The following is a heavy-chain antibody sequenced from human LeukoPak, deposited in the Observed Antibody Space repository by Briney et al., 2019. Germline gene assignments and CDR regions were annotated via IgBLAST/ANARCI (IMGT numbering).Heavy chain of an antibody. D-gene: IGHD3-10*01. V-gene: IGHV1-24*01. CDR2: FDPEDGET. Sequence: ASVKVSRKVSGYTLTELSMHWVRQAPGKGLEWMGGFDPEDGETIYAQKFQGRVTMTEDTSTDTAYMELSSLRSEDTAVYYCATDLFGRGFGEFNYGMDVWGQGTTVTVSS. CDR3: ATDLFGRGFGEFNYGMDV. J-gene: IGHJ6*02. CDR1: GYTLTELS.